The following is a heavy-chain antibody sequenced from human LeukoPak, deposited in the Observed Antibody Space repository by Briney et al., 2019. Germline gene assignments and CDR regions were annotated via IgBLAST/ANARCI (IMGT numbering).Heavy chain of an antibody. D-gene: IGHD1-1*01. J-gene: IGHJ4*02. CDR3: AKDYWKFDY. Sequence: GGSLRLSCAASGFTLSSYGMHWVRQAPGKGLEWVAVISYDGSNKYYADSVKGRFTISRDNSKNTLYLRMNSLRVEDTAVYYCAKDYWKFDYWGQGTLVTVSS. CDR2: ISYDGSNK. CDR1: GFTLSSYG. V-gene: IGHV3-30*18.